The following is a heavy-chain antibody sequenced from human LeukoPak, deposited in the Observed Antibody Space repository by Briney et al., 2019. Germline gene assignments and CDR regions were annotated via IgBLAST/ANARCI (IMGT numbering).Heavy chain of an antibody. CDR1: GFTFSSYS. CDR3: ARRRDSSAYYYFDY. D-gene: IGHD3-22*01. Sequence: GGSLRLSCAASGFTFSSYSMNWVRQAPGKGLEWVSSISSSGSYTYYADSLKGRFTISRDNAKNSLSLQMNSLRAEDTAVYYCARRRDSSAYYYFDYWGQGTLVTVSS. J-gene: IGHJ4*02. V-gene: IGHV3-21*01. CDR2: ISSSGSYT.